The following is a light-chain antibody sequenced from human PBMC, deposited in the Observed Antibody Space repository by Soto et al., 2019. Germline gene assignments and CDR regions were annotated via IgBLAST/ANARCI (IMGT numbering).Light chain of an antibody. J-gene: IGKJ3*01. V-gene: IGKV3-20*01. CDR3: QQYANSPLT. Sequence: EIVLTQSPGTLSLSPGEGATLSCRASQSVSSSYLAWYQQKPGQAPRLLIYGASSRATGIPDRFSGSGSGTHFTLTISRLEPEDFAVYSCQQYANSPLTFGPGTKVDIK. CDR2: GAS. CDR1: QSVSSSY.